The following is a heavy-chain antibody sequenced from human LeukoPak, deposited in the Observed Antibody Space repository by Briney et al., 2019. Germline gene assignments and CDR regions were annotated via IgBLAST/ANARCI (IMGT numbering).Heavy chain of an antibody. D-gene: IGHD3-22*01. J-gene: IGHJ4*02. CDR1: GYTFTGYY. CDR3: ARHNPTMIVRNFDY. Sequence: ASVKVSCKASGYTFTGYYMHWVRQAPGQGLEWMGRINPNSGGTNYAQKFQGRVTMTRDTSISTAYMELSRLRSDDTAVYYCARHNPTMIVRNFDYWGQGTLVTVSS. CDR2: INPNSGGT. V-gene: IGHV1-2*06.